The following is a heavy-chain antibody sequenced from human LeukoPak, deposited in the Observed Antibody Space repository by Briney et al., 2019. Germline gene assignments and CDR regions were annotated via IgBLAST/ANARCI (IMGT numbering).Heavy chain of an antibody. Sequence: PGGSLRLSCAASGITFSNYAMSWVRQAPGKGLEWVSAISGSGGSTYYADSVKGRFTISRDNSKNTLYLQMNSLRAEDTAVYYCAKDRGWLSYYFDYWGQGTLVTVSS. CDR2: ISGSGGST. CDR3: AKDRGWLSYYFDY. J-gene: IGHJ4*02. V-gene: IGHV3-23*01. D-gene: IGHD3-16*02. CDR1: GITFSNYA.